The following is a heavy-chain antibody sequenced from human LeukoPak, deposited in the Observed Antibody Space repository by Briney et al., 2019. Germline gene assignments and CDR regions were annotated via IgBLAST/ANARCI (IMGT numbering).Heavy chain of an antibody. CDR2: IYYSGST. Sequence: SSETLSLTCTVSGGSISSSSYYWGWIRQPPRKGLEWIGSIYYSGSTYYNPSLKSRVTISVDTSKNQFSLKLSSVTAADTAVYDCVGAGGCSGRWGQGTLVTVSS. V-gene: IGHV4-39*01. CDR3: VGAGGCSGR. J-gene: IGHJ4*02. D-gene: IGHD6-25*01. CDR1: GGSISSSSYY.